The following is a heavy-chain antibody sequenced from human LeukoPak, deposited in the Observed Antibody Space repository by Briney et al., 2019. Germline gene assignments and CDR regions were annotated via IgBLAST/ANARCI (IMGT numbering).Heavy chain of an antibody. CDR2: IYYSGST. V-gene: IGHV4-59*01. CDR1: GGSISTYY. Sequence: ASETLSLTCTVSGGSISTYYWSWIRQPPGKGLEWIGYIYYSGSTNYNPSLKSRVTISVDTSKNQFSLKLSSVTAADTAVYYCARRYCSGGSCPNWFDPWGQGTLVTVSS. J-gene: IGHJ5*02. D-gene: IGHD2-15*01. CDR3: ARRYCSGGSCPNWFDP.